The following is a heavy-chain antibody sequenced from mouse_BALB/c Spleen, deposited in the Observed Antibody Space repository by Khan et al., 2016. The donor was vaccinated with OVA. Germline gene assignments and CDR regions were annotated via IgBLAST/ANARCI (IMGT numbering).Heavy chain of an antibody. Sequence: VQLQQSGTELARPGASVKMSCKASGYTFTSYTMHWVKQRPGQGLEWIGYINPTSTYTNYNQKFKDKATLTADKSSITAYMQLSSRTSEDSAVYYCAREGAYYRSDGWFAYWGQGTLVTVSA. CDR2: INPTSTYT. V-gene: IGHV1-4*01. D-gene: IGHD2-14*01. J-gene: IGHJ3*01. CDR1: GYTFTSYT. CDR3: AREGAYYRSDGWFAY.